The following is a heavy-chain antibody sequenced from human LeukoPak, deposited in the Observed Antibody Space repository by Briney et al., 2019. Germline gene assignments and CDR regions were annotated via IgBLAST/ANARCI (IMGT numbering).Heavy chain of an antibody. V-gene: IGHV4-59*08. J-gene: IGHJ4*02. Sequence: SETLSLTCTVSGGSISSYYWSWIRQPPGKGLEWIGYIYYGGSTNYNPSLKSRVTISVDTSKNQFSLKLSSVTAADTAVYYCARYYDSSGYYPSHFDYWGQGTLVTVSS. D-gene: IGHD3-22*01. CDR3: ARYYDSSGYYPSHFDY. CDR2: IYYGGST. CDR1: GGSISSYY.